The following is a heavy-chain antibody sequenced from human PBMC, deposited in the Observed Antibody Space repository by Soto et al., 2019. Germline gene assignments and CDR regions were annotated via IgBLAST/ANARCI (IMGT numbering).Heavy chain of an antibody. Sequence: QVQLVESGGGVVQPGRSLRLSCAASGFTFSSYGMHWVRQAPGKGLEWVALISYDGSNKYYADSVKVRFTISRDNSKNTLYLHMNSMRDEDTAMYYCARDRSSSSWYYFMDVWGKGTMVTVSS. V-gene: IGHV3-30*03. J-gene: IGHJ6*03. CDR2: ISYDGSNK. CDR1: GFTFSSYG. CDR3: ARDRSSSSWYYFMDV. D-gene: IGHD6-13*01.